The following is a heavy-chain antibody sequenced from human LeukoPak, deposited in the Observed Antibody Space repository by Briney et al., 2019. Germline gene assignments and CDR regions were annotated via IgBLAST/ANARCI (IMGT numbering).Heavy chain of an antibody. CDR3: ARHVWFGDQRGFDP. CDR1: GGSISSYY. D-gene: IGHD3-10*01. CDR2: IYYSGST. Sequence: SETLSLTCTVSGGSISSYYWSWIRQPPGKGLEWIGYIYYSGSTNYNPSLKSRVTISVDTSKNQFSLKLSSVTAADTAVYYGARHVWFGDQRGFDPWGQGTLVTVSS. J-gene: IGHJ5*02. V-gene: IGHV4-59*01.